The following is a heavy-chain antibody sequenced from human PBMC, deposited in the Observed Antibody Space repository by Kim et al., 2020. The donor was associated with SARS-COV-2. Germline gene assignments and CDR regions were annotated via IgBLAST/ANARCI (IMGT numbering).Heavy chain of an antibody. CDR3: ARDRPSGVYYYYYSMDV. CDR2: IYHSGST. V-gene: IGHV4-4*02. Sequence: SETLSLTCAVSGGSISSSNWWSWVRQPPGKGLEWIGEIYHSGSTNYNPSLKSRVTISVDKSKNQFSLKLSSVTAADTAVYYCARDRPSGVYYYYYSMDVWGLGTTVTVSS. J-gene: IGHJ6*02. CDR1: GGSISSSNW.